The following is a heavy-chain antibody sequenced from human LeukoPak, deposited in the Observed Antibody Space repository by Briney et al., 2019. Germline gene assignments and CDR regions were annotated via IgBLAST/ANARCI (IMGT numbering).Heavy chain of an antibody. CDR1: GYTFTSYA. J-gene: IGHJ4*02. D-gene: IGHD2-2*01. CDR3: ARHPSPQLHHFDY. CDR2: INAGNGNT. V-gene: IGHV1-3*01. Sequence: ASVKVSCKASGYTFTSYAMHWVRQAPGQRLEWMGWINAGNGNTKYSQKFQGRVTITRDTSASTAYMELSSLRSDDTAVYYCARHPSPQLHHFDYWGQGTLVTVSS.